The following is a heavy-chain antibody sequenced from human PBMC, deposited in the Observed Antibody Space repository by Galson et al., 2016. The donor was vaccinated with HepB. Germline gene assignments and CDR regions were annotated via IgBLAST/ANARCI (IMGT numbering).Heavy chain of an antibody. J-gene: IGHJ2*01. CDR2: ISGSATSM. D-gene: IGHD6-13*01. CDR3: AREYRNSWLNFWYFDL. CDR1: GFTFNNYA. V-gene: IGHV3-23*01. Sequence: SLRLSCAASGFTFNNYAMAWVRQAPGKGLEWVSVISGSATSMYYAESVRGRFIISRDNSKNTLYLQMSSLRTEDTAVYYCAREYRNSWLNFWYFDLWGRGTLVTVSS.